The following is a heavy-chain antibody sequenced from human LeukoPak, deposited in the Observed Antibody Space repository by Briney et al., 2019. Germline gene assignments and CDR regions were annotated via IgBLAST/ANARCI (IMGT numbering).Heavy chain of an antibody. J-gene: IGHJ1*01. CDR1: GFSFRNYW. D-gene: IGHD3-22*01. CDR3: AKGDTYDSSGYYYPQYFQH. Sequence: GGSLRLSCAASGFSFRNYWMGWVRQAPGKGLEWVANTKPDGSAEYYADSVRGRFTASRDNANNLLYLQMNSLRAEDTAVYYCAKGDTYDSSGYYYPQYFQHWGQGTLVTVSS. CDR2: TKPDGSAE. V-gene: IGHV3-7*01.